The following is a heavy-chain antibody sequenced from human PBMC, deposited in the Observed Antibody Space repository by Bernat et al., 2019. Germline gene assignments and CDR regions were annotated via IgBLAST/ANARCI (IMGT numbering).Heavy chain of an antibody. CDR3: AGGPPNWGFDF. V-gene: IGHV1-8*01. CDR2: MSPDSGYT. J-gene: IGHJ4*02. Sequence: QVQLVQSGAEVKKPGASVKVSCKASAYTFTSYDINWVRQATGQGLEWMGWMSPDSGYTGYAQQFQGRFTMTKDTSINTAYMELSSLRSEDTAVYYCAGGPPNWGFDFWGQGTLVTVSS. CDR1: AYTFTSYD. D-gene: IGHD7-27*01.